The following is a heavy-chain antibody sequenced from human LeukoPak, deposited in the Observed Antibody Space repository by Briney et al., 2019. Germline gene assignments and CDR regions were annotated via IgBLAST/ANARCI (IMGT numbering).Heavy chain of an antibody. J-gene: IGHJ6*03. CDR3: AKDSTGWAVAGTTSQIYYYMDV. CDR2: ISGSGGST. V-gene: IGHV3-23*01. CDR1: GFTFSSYG. D-gene: IGHD6-19*01. Sequence: PGGSLRLSCAASGFTFSSYGMSWVRQAPGKGLEWVSAISGSGGSTYYADSVKGRFTISRDNSKNTLYLQMNCLRAEDTAVYYCAKDSTGWAVAGTTSQIYYYMDVWGKGTTVTISS.